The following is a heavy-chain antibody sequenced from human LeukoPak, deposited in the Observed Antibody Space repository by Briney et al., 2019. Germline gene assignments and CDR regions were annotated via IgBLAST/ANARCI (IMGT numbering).Heavy chain of an antibody. CDR2: IWYDGSNE. CDR3: ARRTPGPDY. J-gene: IGHJ4*02. CDR1: GFTFSSYG. D-gene: IGHD1-14*01. V-gene: IGHV3-33*01. Sequence: GRSLRLSCAASGFTFSSYGMHWVRQAPGKGLEWVAVIWYDGSNEYYADSVKGRFTISRDNSKNTLYLQMNSLRAEDTAVYYCARRTPGPDYWGQGTLVTVSS.